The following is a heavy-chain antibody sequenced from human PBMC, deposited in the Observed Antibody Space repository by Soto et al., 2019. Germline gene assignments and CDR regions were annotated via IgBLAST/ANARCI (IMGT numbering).Heavy chain of an antibody. V-gene: IGHV1-69*01. CDR2: IIPIFGTA. Sequence: QVQLMQSGDEVKKPGSSVKVSCKASGRTFSSYDISWVRQAPGQGIEWMGGIIPIFGTAKYAQKFQVRVTITADESTSTAYMELRSLRSEDTAVYYCARAPIVVLPAAIWEYYYGMDVWCQGTTVTVSS. J-gene: IGHJ6*02. CDR1: GRTFSSYD. CDR3: ARAPIVVLPAAIWEYYYGMDV. D-gene: IGHD2-2*01.